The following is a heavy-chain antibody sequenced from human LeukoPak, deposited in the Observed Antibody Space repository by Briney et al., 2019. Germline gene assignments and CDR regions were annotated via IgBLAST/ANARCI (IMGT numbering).Heavy chain of an antibody. CDR1: GGSISSYY. V-gene: IGHV4-59*01. Sequence: SETLSLTCTVPGGSISSYYWSWIRQPPGKGLEWIGYIYYSGSTNYNPSLKSRVTISVDTSKNQFSLKLSSVTAADTAVYYCARSITMVRGVPQPFDYWGQGTLVTVSS. J-gene: IGHJ4*02. D-gene: IGHD3-10*01. CDR3: ARSITMVRGVPQPFDY. CDR2: IYYSGST.